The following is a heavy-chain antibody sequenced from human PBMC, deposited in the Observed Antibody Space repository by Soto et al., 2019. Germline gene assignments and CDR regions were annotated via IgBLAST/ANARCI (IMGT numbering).Heavy chain of an antibody. CDR2: IYYSGST. CDR3: AREWGYGSGSYYNYHWYFDL. V-gene: IGHV4-30-4*01. J-gene: IGHJ2*01. D-gene: IGHD3-10*01. CDR1: GGSISSGDYY. Sequence: QVQLQESGPGLVKPSQTLSLTCTVSGGSISSGDYYWSWIRQPPGKGLEWIGYIYYSGSTYYNPSLKSRVTISVDTSKNQFSLKLSSVTAADTAVYYCAREWGYGSGSYYNYHWYFDLWGRGTLVTVSS.